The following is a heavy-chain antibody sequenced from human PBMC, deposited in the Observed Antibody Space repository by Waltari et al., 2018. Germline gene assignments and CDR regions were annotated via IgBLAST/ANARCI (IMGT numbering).Heavy chain of an antibody. Sequence: QVQLVQSGAEVKKPGSSVKVSCKASGGTFTNFVFNWVRQAPGKGIEWMGGISPILGTPNYAQDFQGRVTITADESTTTAYMEVSSLSSEDTAEYYGAAEDAVGAGIGRGYMDVWGKGTTVTVSS. CDR1: GGTFTNFV. D-gene: IGHD6-19*01. CDR3: AAEDAVGAGIGRGYMDV. CDR2: ISPILGTP. V-gene: IGHV1-69*12. J-gene: IGHJ6*03.